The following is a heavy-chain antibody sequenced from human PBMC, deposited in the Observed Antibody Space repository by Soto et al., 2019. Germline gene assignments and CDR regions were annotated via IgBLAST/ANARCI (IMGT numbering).Heavy chain of an antibody. CDR1: GYTFISYA. Sequence: QVQLVQSGAEVKKPGASVKVSCKASGYTFISYAMHWVRQGPGQRLEWMGWINVGYGNTEYSQEFQGRVTITRDIYASTVYMKLRSLRSEDTAVYYCARAQVGYFDYWGQGTVVTVSS. V-gene: IGHV1-3*01. CDR3: ARAQVGYFDY. J-gene: IGHJ4*02. CDR2: INVGYGNT.